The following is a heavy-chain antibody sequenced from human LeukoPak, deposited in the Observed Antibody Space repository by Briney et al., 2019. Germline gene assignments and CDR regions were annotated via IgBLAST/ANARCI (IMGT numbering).Heavy chain of an antibody. J-gene: IGHJ6*03. V-gene: IGHV3-30*07. Sequence: GGSLRLSCAASGFTFNSYAMHWVRQAPGKGLEWVAVISYDGSKKYYADSVKGRFTISRDNSKNTAYLQMNSLKTEDTAVYYCSRTVPSGYYYYMDVWGNGTTVTVSS. CDR2: ISYDGSKK. CDR1: GFTFNSYA. D-gene: IGHD1/OR15-1a*01. CDR3: SRTVPSGYYYYMDV.